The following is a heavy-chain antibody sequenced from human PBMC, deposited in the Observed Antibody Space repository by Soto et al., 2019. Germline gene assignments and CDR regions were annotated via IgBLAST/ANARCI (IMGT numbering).Heavy chain of an antibody. CDR3: ARDSGYPYYYYYYMDV. J-gene: IGHJ6*03. V-gene: IGHV3-11*01. CDR2: ISSSGSTI. Sequence: GGSLRLSCAASGFTFSDYYMSWIRQAPGKGLEWVSYISSSGSTIYYADSVKGRFTISRDNAKNSLYLQMNSLRAEDTAVYYCARDSGYPYYYYYYMDVWGKGTTVTVSS. CDR1: GFTFSDYY. D-gene: IGHD5-12*01.